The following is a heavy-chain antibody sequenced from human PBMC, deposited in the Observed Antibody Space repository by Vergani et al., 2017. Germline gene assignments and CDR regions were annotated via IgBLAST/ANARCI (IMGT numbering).Heavy chain of an antibody. CDR3: ARAGYYYDSSGYYYEDAFDI. CDR1: GYSFTSYW. V-gene: IGHV5-51*01. J-gene: IGHJ3*02. Sequence: EVQLVQSGAEVKKPGESLKISCKGSGYSFTSYWIGWVRQMPGKGLEWMGIIYPGDSDTRYSPSFQGQVTISADKSISTAYLQWSSLKASDTAMYYFARAGYYYDSSGYYYEDAFDIWGQGTMVTVSS. CDR2: IYPGDSDT. D-gene: IGHD3-22*01.